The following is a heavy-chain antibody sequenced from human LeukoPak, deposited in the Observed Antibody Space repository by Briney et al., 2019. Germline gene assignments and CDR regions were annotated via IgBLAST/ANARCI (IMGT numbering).Heavy chain of an antibody. J-gene: IGHJ4*02. V-gene: IGHV3-30-3*01. D-gene: IGHD2-2*01. CDR1: GFTFSSYA. CDR2: ISYDGSNK. CDR3: AKVDCSSTSCHFDY. Sequence: GGSLRLSCAASGFTFSSYAMHWVRQAPGKGLEWVAVISYDGSNKYYADSVEGRFTISRDNSKNTLYLQMNSLRAEDTAVYYCAKVDCSSTSCHFDYWGQGTLVTVSS.